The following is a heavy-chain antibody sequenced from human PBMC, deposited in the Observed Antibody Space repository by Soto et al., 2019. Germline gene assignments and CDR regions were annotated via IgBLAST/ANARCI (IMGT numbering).Heavy chain of an antibody. Sequence: PGGSLRLSCAASGFTFSSYAMSWVRQAPGKGLEWVSSISGSGGSTHYADSVKGRFTISRDNSKNTRYVQMNRLRSDDTAVYYCGGAGPGGASKGAYDDGGQGTLVTVPS. CDR2: ISGSGGST. CDR1: GFTFSSYA. V-gene: IGHV3-23*01. D-gene: IGHD1-26*01. CDR3: GGAGPGGASKGAYDD. J-gene: IGHJ4*02.